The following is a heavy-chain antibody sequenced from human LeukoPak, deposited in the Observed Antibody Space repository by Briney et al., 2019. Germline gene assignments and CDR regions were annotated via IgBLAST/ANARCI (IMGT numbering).Heavy chain of an antibody. CDR1: GLTLGNYA. V-gene: IGHV3-23*01. CDR3: TKDPNGNYIGAFDS. J-gene: IGHJ5*01. Sequence: GGSLRLSCTAPGLTLGNYAMTWVRQAPGKGLEWVSSISGESTTIAYTDSVKGRFTTSRDNSKNILYLHMNSLRAEDTALYYCTKDPNGNYIGAFDSWGQGTLVTVPS. D-gene: IGHD4-17*01. CDR2: ISGESTTI.